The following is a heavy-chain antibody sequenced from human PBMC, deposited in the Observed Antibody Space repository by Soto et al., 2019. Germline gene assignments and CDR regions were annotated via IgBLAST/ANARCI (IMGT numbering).Heavy chain of an antibody. CDR3: ARAAPYIYDILS. Sequence: ASVKVSCKASGYTFTSYGISWVRQAPGQGLEWMGWISPYSGSTSYAQKFQGRVTMTRDTSTSTVYMELSSLRSEATAVYYCARAAPYIYDILSWGQGTLVTVSS. J-gene: IGHJ5*02. CDR1: GYTFTSYG. D-gene: IGHD3-9*01. V-gene: IGHV1-18*01. CDR2: ISPYSGST.